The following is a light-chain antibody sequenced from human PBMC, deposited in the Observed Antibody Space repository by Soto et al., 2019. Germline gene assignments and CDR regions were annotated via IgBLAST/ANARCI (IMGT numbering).Light chain of an antibody. CDR2: DTS. CDR1: QSVSSY. V-gene: IGKV3-11*01. CDR3: QQRNTCPLT. Sequence: EIVLTQSPATLSLSPGERATLSCRASQSVSSYLAWYQQKPGQAPRLLMYDTSKRATGIPARFSGSGSGTDFTLSISSLEPEDFAVYYCQQRNTCPLTFGPGTKVDIK. J-gene: IGKJ3*01.